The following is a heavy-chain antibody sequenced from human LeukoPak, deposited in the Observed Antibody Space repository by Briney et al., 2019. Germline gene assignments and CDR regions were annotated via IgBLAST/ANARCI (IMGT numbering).Heavy chain of an antibody. CDR2: ISSSSSYI. J-gene: IGHJ6*03. V-gene: IGHV3-21*01. D-gene: IGHD3-3*01. CDR1: GFTFSSYS. Sequence: GGSLRLSCAASGFTFSSYSMNWVRQAPGKGLEWVSSISSSSSYIYYADSVKGRFTISRDNAKNSLYLQMNSLRAEDTAVYYCARDRMDDFERTYYMDVWGKGTTVTVSS. CDR3: ARDRMDDFERTYYMDV.